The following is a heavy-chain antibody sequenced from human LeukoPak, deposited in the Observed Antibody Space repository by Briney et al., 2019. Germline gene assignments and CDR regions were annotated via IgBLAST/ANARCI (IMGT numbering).Heavy chain of an antibody. Sequence: GGSLRLSCTASGFTFSTYAMSWVRQAPGKGLEWVSGVDVGTYYADSVTGRFTISRDNSRNTLYLQMNSLRGDDTAVYYCAKDVGKWESLHFFDYWGQGTLVTVSS. V-gene: IGHV3-23*01. J-gene: IGHJ4*02. CDR2: VDVGT. D-gene: IGHD1-26*01. CDR1: GFTFSTYA. CDR3: AKDVGKWESLHFFDY.